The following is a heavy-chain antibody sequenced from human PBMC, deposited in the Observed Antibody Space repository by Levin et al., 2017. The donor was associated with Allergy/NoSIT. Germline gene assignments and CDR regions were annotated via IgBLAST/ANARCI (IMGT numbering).Heavy chain of an antibody. Sequence: GESLKISCAASGFTFNSYWLTWVRQAPGKGLEWVANIRQDGSEKFYVDSVKGRFTISRDNAKNSLYLQMNSLRAEDTAVYYCARDLTYYSDSSGYYYDACDLWGQGTMVTVSS. V-gene: IGHV3-7*01. CDR3: ARDLTYYSDSSGYYYDACDL. D-gene: IGHD3-22*01. CDR1: GFTFNSYW. J-gene: IGHJ3*01. CDR2: IRQDGSEK.